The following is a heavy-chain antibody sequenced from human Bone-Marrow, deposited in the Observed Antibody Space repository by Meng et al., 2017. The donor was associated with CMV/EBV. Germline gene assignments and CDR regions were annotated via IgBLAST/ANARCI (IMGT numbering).Heavy chain of an antibody. D-gene: IGHD6-19*01. J-gene: IGHJ4*02. CDR1: GFTFSSYE. V-gene: IGHV3-23*01. CDR2: ISGSGGST. Sequence: GESLKISCAASGFTFSSYEMSWVRQAPGKGLEWVSAISGSGGSTYYADSVKGRFTISRDNSKNPLYLQMNSLRAEDTAVYYCAKDRGIAVAGTGDYWGQGTLVTVSS. CDR3: AKDRGIAVAGTGDY.